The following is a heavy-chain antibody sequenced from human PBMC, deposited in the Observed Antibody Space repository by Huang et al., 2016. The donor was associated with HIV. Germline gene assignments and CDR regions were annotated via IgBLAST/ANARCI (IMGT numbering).Heavy chain of an antibody. CDR1: GFTFKDAW. D-gene: IGHD6-25*01. CDR3: TTWARTSAGGN. J-gene: IGHJ4*02. CDR2: IKTKDDGGTT. Sequence: EVQLVESGGGLVKPGGSLRLSCAASGFTFKDAWWSWVRQTPGKGLEWVGLIKTKDDGGTTDYAAPVKGRFSMSRDDSKNTFYLQMNSLKSEDTAVYYCTTWARTSAGGNWGQGTLVSVSS. V-gene: IGHV3-15*01.